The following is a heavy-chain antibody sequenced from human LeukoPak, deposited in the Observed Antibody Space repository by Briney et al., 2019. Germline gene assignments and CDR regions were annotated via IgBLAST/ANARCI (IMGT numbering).Heavy chain of an antibody. D-gene: IGHD6-19*01. Sequence: GGSLRLSCAASGFTFSSYSVNWVRQAPGKGLEWVSSISSSSSYIYYADSVKGRFTISRDNAKNSLYLQMNSLRAEDTAVYYCARDLALYSSGFGNYWGQGTLVTVSS. V-gene: IGHV3-21*01. J-gene: IGHJ4*02. CDR1: GFTFSSYS. CDR2: ISSSSSYI. CDR3: ARDLALYSSGFGNY.